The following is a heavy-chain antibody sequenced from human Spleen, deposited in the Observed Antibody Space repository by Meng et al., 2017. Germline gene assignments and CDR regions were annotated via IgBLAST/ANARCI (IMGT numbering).Heavy chain of an antibody. CDR3: ARETHVANFWSGSVNWFDP. Sequence: SETLSLTCAVYGGSFSGYYWSWIRQPPGKGLEWIGSINYSGSTNYNPSLKSRVTISVDTSKNQFSLRLSSVTAADTALYYCARETHVANFWSGSVNWFDPWGQETLVTGSS. V-gene: IGHV4-59*01. D-gene: IGHD3-3*01. CDR1: GGSFSGYY. CDR2: INYSGST. J-gene: IGHJ5*02.